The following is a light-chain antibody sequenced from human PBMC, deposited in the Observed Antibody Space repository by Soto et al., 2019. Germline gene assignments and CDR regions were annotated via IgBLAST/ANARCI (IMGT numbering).Light chain of an antibody. CDR3: QQRTDWPIT. V-gene: IGKV3-11*01. J-gene: IGKJ5*01. Sequence: EIVLTQSPATLSLSPGERATLSCRASQSVNIYLAWYQQKPGQAPRLLIYDASNRATGIPARFSGSGSGTDFTLIISGLEPEDFAVYYCQQRTDWPITFGQGTRLENK. CDR2: DAS. CDR1: QSVNIY.